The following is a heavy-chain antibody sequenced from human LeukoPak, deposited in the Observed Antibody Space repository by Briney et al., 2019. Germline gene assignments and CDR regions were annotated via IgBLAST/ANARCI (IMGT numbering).Heavy chain of an antibody. CDR2: IIPILGIA. CDR3: ARESAGYTKDY. V-gene: IGHV1-69*04. CDR1: GGTFSSYA. Sequence: ASVKVSCKASGGTFSSYAISWVRQAPGQGLEWMGRIIPILGIANYAQKFQGRVTITADKSTSTACMELSSLRSEDTAVYYCARESAGYTKDYWGQGTLVTVSS. D-gene: IGHD5-24*01. J-gene: IGHJ4*02.